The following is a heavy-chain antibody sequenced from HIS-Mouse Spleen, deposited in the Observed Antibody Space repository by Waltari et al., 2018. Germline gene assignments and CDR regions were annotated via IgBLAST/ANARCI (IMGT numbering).Heavy chain of an antibody. CDR3: AKKDPLTGDFDY. CDR1: GFTFDAYA. D-gene: IGHD7-27*01. J-gene: IGHJ4*02. V-gene: IGHV3-9*01. Sequence: EVQLVESGGGLVQPGRSLRLSCAASGFTFDAYAMHLVRQAPGKGLEWVSGISWNSGSIGYADSVKGRFTISRDNAKNSLYLQMNSLRAEDTALYYCAKKDPLTGDFDYWGQGTLVTVSS. CDR2: ISWNSGSI.